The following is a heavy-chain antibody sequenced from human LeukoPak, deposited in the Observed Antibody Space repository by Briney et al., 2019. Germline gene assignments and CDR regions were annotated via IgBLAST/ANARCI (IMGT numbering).Heavy chain of an antibody. CDR1: GLLFSSYA. V-gene: IGHV3-23*01. D-gene: IGHD3-22*01. J-gene: IGHJ3*01. Sequence: PGGSLRLSCEASGLLFSSYAMAGVRQAPGKGVDWVSVICASGADTYYSDCAKGRYTVSRDNSKDTLFLHSSSLRAEDTAVYFCATLPRDSSGYYLGAFDGWGQGTTVTVSS. CDR3: ATLPRDSSGYYLGAFDG. CDR2: ICASGADT.